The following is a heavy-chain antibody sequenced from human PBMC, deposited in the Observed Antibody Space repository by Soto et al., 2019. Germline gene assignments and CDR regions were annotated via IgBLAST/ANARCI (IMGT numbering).Heavy chain of an antibody. Sequence: QVQLQESGPGLVKPSQTLSLTCTVSGGSISSGDYYWSWIRQPPGKGLEWIGYIYYSGSTYYNPSLKSRVTISVDTSKNQFSLKLSSVTAADTAVYYCARATYYDFWSGYGMDVWGQGTMVTVSS. CDR2: IYYSGST. V-gene: IGHV4-30-4*01. CDR1: GGSISSGDYY. J-gene: IGHJ6*02. D-gene: IGHD3-3*01. CDR3: ARATYYDFWSGYGMDV.